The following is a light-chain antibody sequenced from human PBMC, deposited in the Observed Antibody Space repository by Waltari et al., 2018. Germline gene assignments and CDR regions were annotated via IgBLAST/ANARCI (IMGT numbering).Light chain of an antibody. CDR1: RSNIGSNS. CDR2: RQN. CDR3: STWDDRLNGPV. J-gene: IGLJ3*02. Sequence: QSVLTQPPSASGTPGQRVTISCSGSRSNIGSNSVSWYQLLPGTAPKLLIYRQNQRPSGVPDRFSGSTSGTSASLAISGLQSDDEADYYCSTWDDRLNGPVFGGGTKLTVL. V-gene: IGLV1-44*01.